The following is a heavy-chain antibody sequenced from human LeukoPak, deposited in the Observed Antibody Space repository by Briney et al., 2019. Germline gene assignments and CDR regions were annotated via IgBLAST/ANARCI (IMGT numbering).Heavy chain of an antibody. CDR2: INSDGSSI. Sequence: PGGSLRLSCAASGFTFSSHWMHWVRQAPGKGLVWVSRINSDGSSISYADSVKGRFTISRDNAKNTLYLQMNSLRAEDTAVYYCARGAGYNYPYYFDYWGQGTLVTVSS. D-gene: IGHD5-24*01. J-gene: IGHJ4*02. CDR1: GFTFSSHW. CDR3: ARGAGYNYPYYFDY. V-gene: IGHV3-74*01.